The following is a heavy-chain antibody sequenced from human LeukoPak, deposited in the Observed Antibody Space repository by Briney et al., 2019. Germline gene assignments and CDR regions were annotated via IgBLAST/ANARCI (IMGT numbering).Heavy chain of an antibody. V-gene: IGHV1-69*06. CDR2: IIPIFGTA. Sequence: SVKVSCKASGGTFSSYAISWVRQAPGQGLEWMGGIIPIFGTANYAQKFQGRVTITADKSTSTAYMELSSLRSEDTAVYYCARGYCSGGSCETLDYWGQGTLVTVSS. CDR1: GGTFSSYA. J-gene: IGHJ4*02. D-gene: IGHD2-15*01. CDR3: ARGYCSGGSCETLDY.